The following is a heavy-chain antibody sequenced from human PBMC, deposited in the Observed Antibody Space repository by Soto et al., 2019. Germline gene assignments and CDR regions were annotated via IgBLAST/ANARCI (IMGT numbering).Heavy chain of an antibody. J-gene: IGHJ6*02. CDR1: GYTFTRYG. CDR3: AKNGQLPYYDYGMDV. D-gene: IGHD1-1*01. Sequence: QGQLVQSGPEVKKPGASVKVSCKASGYTFTRYGISWVRQAPGQGLVWMGWISGYNGDTNYAQKVQGRVTMTIDTSTSSAYMELRSLTSHDMAIYYCAKNGQLPYYDYGMDVWGQGTTVTVSS. CDR2: ISGYNGDT. V-gene: IGHV1-18*03.